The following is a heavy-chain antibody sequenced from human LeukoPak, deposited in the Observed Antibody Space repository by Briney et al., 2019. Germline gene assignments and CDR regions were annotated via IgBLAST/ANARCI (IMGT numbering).Heavy chain of an antibody. D-gene: IGHD1-1*01. CDR1: GVSISSYF. V-gene: IGHV4-59*01. Sequence: SETLSLTCSVSGVSISSYFWSWIRQPPGKGLEWIGYVYYNGITNYNPSLKSRVSISLDTSKNQFSLNLNSVTAADTAVYYCASQLGGTTFHWGQGTLVTVSS. J-gene: IGHJ4*02. CDR2: VYYNGIT. CDR3: ASQLGGTTFH.